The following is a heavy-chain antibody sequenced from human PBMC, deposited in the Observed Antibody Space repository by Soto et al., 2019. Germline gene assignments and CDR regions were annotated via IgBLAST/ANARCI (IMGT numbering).Heavy chain of an antibody. Sequence: GGSLRLSCAAPGFTFSNAWMSWVRQAPGKGLEWVGRIKSKTDGGTTDYAAPVKGRFTISRDDSKNTLYLQMNSLKTEDTAVYYCTTDPVVVPAAMRFAYYYYMDVWGKGTTVTVSS. D-gene: IGHD2-2*01. V-gene: IGHV3-15*01. CDR2: IKSKTDGGTT. CDR3: TTDPVVVPAAMRFAYYYYMDV. J-gene: IGHJ6*03. CDR1: GFTFSNAW.